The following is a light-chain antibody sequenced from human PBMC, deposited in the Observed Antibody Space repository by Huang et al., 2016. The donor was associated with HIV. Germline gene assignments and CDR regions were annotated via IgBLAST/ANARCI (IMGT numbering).Light chain of an antibody. CDR2: GAS. CDR1: QSVGSSH. Sequence: IVLTQSPGTLSLSPGERATLSCRASQSVGSSHLAWYQQKPGQAPRLLIHGASDKATGIPDRFSGGGSGTDFTLTISRLEPEDIAVYYCQQYGGSPWTFGQGTKVEIK. J-gene: IGKJ1*01. V-gene: IGKV3-20*01. CDR3: QQYGGSPWT.